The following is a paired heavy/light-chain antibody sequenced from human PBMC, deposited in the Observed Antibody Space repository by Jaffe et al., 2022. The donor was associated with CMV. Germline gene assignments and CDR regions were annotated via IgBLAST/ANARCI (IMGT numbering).Heavy chain of an antibody. CDR2: INPNSGVT. V-gene: IGHV1-2*02. J-gene: IGHJ5*02. D-gene: IGHD2-15*01. CDR3: ARDGRLRWYPGAWFDP. CDR1: GYNFIGYY. Sequence: QVQLVQSGAEVKKPGASVKVSCRASGYNFIGYYMHWVRQAPGQGLEWMGWINPNSGVTKYAQKFQGRVTMTRDTSISKAYMELSRLRSDDTAVYYCARDGRLRWYPGAWFDPWGQGTLVTVSS.
Light chain of an antibody. CDR1: SSNIGSSY. CDR3: AAWDDRLSGDVV. V-gene: IGLV1-47*01. J-gene: IGLJ2*01. CDR2: RND. Sequence: QSVLTQPPSASGTPGQRVTISCSGSSSNIGSSYVYWYQQLPRTAPKLLIYRNDQRPSGVPDRFSGSKSGTSASLAISGLRSEDEADYYCAAWDDRLSGDVVFGGGTKLTVL.